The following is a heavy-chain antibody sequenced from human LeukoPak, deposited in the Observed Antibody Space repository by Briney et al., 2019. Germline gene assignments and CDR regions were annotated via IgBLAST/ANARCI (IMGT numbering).Heavy chain of an antibody. CDR3: ARVPRPSYGSGSYWHSLDP. CDR2: VNHSGST. V-gene: IGHV4-34*01. D-gene: IGHD3-10*01. Sequence: SETLSLTCAAYGGSFSGYYWSWIRQPPGKGLERIGEVNHSGSTNYNPSLKSRVTISVDTSKNQFSLKLSSVTAADTAVYYCARVPRPSYGSGSYWHSLDPWGQGTLVTVSS. CDR1: GGSFSGYY. J-gene: IGHJ5*02.